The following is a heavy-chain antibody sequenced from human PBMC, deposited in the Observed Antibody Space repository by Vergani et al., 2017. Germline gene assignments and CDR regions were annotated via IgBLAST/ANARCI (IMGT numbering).Heavy chain of an antibody. CDR3: ARDRDIQLWXVDY. CDR1: GFTFSSYD. D-gene: IGHD5-18*01. V-gene: IGHV3-33*01. CDR2: ILYDGSNK. Sequence: QVQLVESGGGVVQPGRSLRLSCAASGFTFSSYDMHWVRQAPGKGLEWVAVILYDGSNKYYADSVKGRFTISRDNSKNTLYLQMDSLRAEDAAVYYCARDRDIQLWXVDYWGQGTLVTVSS. J-gene: IGHJ4*02.